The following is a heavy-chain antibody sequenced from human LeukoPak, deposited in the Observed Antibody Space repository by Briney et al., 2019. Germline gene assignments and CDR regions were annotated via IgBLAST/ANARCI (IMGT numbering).Heavy chain of an antibody. Sequence: GRSLRLSCAASGFTFSSYGMHWVRQAPGKGLEWAAVISYDGSNKYYADSVKGRFTISRDNSKNTLYLQMNSLRAEDTAVYYCAKKASWSSGWVDYWGQGTLVTVSS. CDR1: GFTFSSYG. V-gene: IGHV3-30*18. D-gene: IGHD6-19*01. CDR3: AKKASWSSGWVDY. CDR2: ISYDGSNK. J-gene: IGHJ4*02.